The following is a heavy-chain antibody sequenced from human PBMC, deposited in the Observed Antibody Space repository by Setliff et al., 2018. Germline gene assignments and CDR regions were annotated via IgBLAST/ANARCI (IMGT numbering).Heavy chain of an antibody. J-gene: IGHJ6*02. Sequence: PGESLKISCAASGFTFSSYAMSWVRQAPGKGLEWVSAISGSGDATYYADSVKGRFTISRDNSKNTLYLQMNSLRAEDTAVYYCAKGLRGVVYYYYGLDVWGQGTTVTVSS. CDR2: ISGSGDAT. CDR3: AKGLRGVVYYYYGLDV. D-gene: IGHD3-3*01. CDR1: GFTFSSYA. V-gene: IGHV3-23*01.